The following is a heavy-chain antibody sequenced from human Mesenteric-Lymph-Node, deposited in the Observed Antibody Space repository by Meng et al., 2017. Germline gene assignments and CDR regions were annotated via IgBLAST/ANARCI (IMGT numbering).Heavy chain of an antibody. CDR2: IHYSGTT. D-gene: IGHD5-12*01. CDR3: ARDSPGGYGYFDS. J-gene: IGHJ4*02. Sequence: VQLQESGPGLVNPSQTLSPTCTVSDGFTTSDDYYWSWIRQPPGKGLEWIGYIHYSGTTYYNPSLKSRIAISLDTSKNQFSLNLNSVTAADAAVYYCARDSPGGYGYFDSWGQGTLVTVSS. V-gene: IGHV4-30-4*01. CDR1: DGFTTSDDYY.